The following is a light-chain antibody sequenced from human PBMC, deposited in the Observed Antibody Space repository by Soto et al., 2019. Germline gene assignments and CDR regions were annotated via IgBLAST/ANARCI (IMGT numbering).Light chain of an antibody. V-gene: IGKV1-8*01. CDR1: QGISSY. J-gene: IGKJ1*01. CDR3: QQYDNSRT. Sequence: AIRMTQSPSSLSASTGDRVTITCRASQGISSYLAWYQQKPGTAPKVLIYHASNLQSGVPSRFSGSGSGPEFTLTISSLQPEDFGIYYCQQYDNSRTFGQGT. CDR2: HAS.